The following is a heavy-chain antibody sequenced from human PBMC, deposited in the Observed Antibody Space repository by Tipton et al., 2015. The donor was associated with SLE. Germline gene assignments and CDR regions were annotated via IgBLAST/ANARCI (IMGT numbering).Heavy chain of an antibody. CDR2: ISGGGGST. D-gene: IGHD2-2*01. V-gene: IGHV3-23*01. CDR1: GFTFRTYA. Sequence: SLRLSCAASGFTFRTYAMAWVRQSPGKGLEWVSLISGGGGSTHYADSVRGRFTISRDHAKNTLYLQMNNLRAEDTAVYYCASRIWVGVPAAMDVWGQGTTVIVSS. CDR3: ASRIWVGVPAAMDV. J-gene: IGHJ6*02.